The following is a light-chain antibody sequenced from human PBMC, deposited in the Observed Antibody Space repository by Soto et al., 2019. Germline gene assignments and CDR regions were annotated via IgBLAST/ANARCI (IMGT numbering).Light chain of an antibody. CDR2: EVS. J-gene: IGLJ3*02. Sequence: QSALTQPASESGSPGQSITISCTGTSSDVGGYNHVSWYQQHPGKAPKLTIFEVSNRPSGVSNRFSGSKSGNTASLTISGLQAEDEADYYCSSYTSSSTLVFGGGTKVTVL. CDR3: SSYTSSSTLV. CDR1: SSDVGGYNH. V-gene: IGLV2-14*01.